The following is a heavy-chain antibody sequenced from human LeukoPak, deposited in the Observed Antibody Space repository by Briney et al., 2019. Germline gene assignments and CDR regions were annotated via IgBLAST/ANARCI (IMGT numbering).Heavy chain of an antibody. J-gene: IGHJ4*02. V-gene: IGHV4-39*01. CDR2: IYYSGST. CDR3: AGRSSGFTVSYYFDY. CDR1: GGSISSSSYY. Sequence: SETLSLTCTVSGGSISSSSYYWGWIRQPPGKGLEWIGSIYYSGSTYYNPSLKSRVTISVDTSKNQFSLKLSSVTAADTAVYYCAGRSSGFTVSYYFDYWGQGTLVTVSS. D-gene: IGHD6-6*01.